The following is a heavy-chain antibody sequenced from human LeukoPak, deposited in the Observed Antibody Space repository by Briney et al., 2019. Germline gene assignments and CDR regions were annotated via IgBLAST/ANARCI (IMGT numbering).Heavy chain of an antibody. CDR3: ATAGNFRFDN. Sequence: PGGSLRLSCAASGFPFSSSWMHWVRQAPGEGLVWVSRMNSEGNTINYADSVKGRFTISRDNAKNTLYLQMDSLRGEDAALYYCATAGNFRFDNWGQGTLVTVSS. D-gene: IGHD1-1*01. CDR1: GFPFSSSW. J-gene: IGHJ4*01. CDR2: MNSEGNTI. V-gene: IGHV3-74*01.